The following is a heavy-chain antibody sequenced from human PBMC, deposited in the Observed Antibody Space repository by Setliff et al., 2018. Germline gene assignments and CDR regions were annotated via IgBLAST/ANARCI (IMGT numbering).Heavy chain of an antibody. D-gene: IGHD3-3*01. Sequence: SETLSLTCTVSGGSISSSSYYWGWIRQPPGKGLEWIGSIYYSGSTYYNPFLKSRVTISVDTSKNQFSLKLSSVTAADTAVYYCARRETYYNFWSGYLDYWGQGTLVTVSS. J-gene: IGHJ4*02. CDR3: ARRETYYNFWSGYLDY. CDR1: GGSISSSSYY. CDR2: IYYSGST. V-gene: IGHV4-39*07.